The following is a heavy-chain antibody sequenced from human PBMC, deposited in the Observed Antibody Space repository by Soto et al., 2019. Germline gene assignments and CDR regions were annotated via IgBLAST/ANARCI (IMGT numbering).Heavy chain of an antibody. CDR2: ISGSGGST. Sequence: EVQLLESGGGLVQPGGSLRLSCAASGFTFSSYAMSWVRQAPGKGLEWVSAISGSGGSTYYADSVKGRFTISRDNSKNSLYLQMNSLRAEDTAVYYCAKGPIVVVTAGIDYWGQGTLVTVSS. CDR3: AKGPIVVVTAGIDY. D-gene: IGHD2-21*02. V-gene: IGHV3-23*01. J-gene: IGHJ4*02. CDR1: GFTFSSYA.